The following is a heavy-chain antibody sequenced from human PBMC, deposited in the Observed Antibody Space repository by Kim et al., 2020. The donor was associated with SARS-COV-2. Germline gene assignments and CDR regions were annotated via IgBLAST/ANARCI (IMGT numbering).Heavy chain of an antibody. J-gene: IGHJ4*02. V-gene: IGHV1-69*01. Sequence: QKFQGRVTITADESTSTAYMELSSLRSEDTAVYYCARTDLYCSSTSCYNYWGQGTLVTVSS. CDR3: ARTDLYCSSTSCYNY. D-gene: IGHD2-2*02.